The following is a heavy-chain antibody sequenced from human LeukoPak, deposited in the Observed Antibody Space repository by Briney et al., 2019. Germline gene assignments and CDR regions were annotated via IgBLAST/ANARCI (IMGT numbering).Heavy chain of an antibody. CDR2: MNPNSGNT. CDR1: GYTFTSYD. D-gene: IGHD1-14*01. CDR3: ARLRNRFMALDY. V-gene: IGHV1-8*03. J-gene: IGHJ4*02. Sequence: ASVKVSCKASGYTFTSYDINWVRQATGQGLEWMGWMNPNSGNTGYAQKFQGRVTITRNTSISTAYMELSSLRSEDTAVYYCARLRNRFMALDYWGQGTLVTVSS.